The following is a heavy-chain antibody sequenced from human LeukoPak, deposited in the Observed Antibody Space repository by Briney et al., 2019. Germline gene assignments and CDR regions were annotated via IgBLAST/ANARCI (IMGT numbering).Heavy chain of an antibody. CDR2: IGYDGNNK. CDR3: ARDRSPYSSWYFDVGY. Sequence: GGSLRLSCAASGFTFNTYAMHWVRQAPGKGLEWVAVIGYDGNNKYYADSVKGRFTISRDNSENTLFLQMNTLRPEDTAVYYCARDRSPYSSWYFDVGYWGQGTLVTVSS. J-gene: IGHJ4*02. V-gene: IGHV3-30-3*01. CDR1: GFTFNTYA. D-gene: IGHD6-13*01.